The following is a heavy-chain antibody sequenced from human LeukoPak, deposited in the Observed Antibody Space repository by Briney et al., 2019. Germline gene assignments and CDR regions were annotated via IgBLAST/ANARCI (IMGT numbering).Heavy chain of an antibody. CDR2: ITSNGNSI. V-gene: IGHV3-20*04. D-gene: IGHD3-22*01. CDR1: GFTFSTYA. CDR3: AKGGYYDTTGYMSES. J-gene: IGHJ5*02. Sequence: GGSLRLSCAASGFTFSTYAMSWVRQAPGKGLEWVSGITSNGNSIGYADSVKGRFSISRDNADNSLYLQLNSLRAEDTALYYCAKGGYYDTTGYMSESWGQGTLVTVSS.